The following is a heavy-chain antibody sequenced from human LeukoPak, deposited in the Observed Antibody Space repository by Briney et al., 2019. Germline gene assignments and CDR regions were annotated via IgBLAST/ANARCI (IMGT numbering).Heavy chain of an antibody. J-gene: IGHJ4*02. V-gene: IGHV3-66*01. CDR2: IYSGGST. CDR3: AKDRDYYDSSGYAPY. Sequence: GGSLRLSCAASGFTVSSNYMSWVRQAPGKGLEWVSVIYSGGSTYYADSVKGRFTISRDNSKNTLYLQMNSLRAEDTAVYYCAKDRDYYDSSGYAPYWGQGTLVTVSS. D-gene: IGHD3-22*01. CDR1: GFTVSSNY.